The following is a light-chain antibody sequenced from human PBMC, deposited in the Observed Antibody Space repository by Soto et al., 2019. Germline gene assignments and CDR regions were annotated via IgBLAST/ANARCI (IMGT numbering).Light chain of an antibody. V-gene: IGLV7-46*01. CDR1: TGTVTTGHA. Sequence: QAVVNQEPSLTVSPGGTVTLTCGSITGTVTTGHAPYWFQQKPGQAPRTLIYETTNRHSWTPARFSGSLLGGKAALTLSGAQPEDEAEYYCLLSYSGARVFGGGTKVTVL. J-gene: IGLJ2*01. CDR3: LLSYSGARV. CDR2: ETT.